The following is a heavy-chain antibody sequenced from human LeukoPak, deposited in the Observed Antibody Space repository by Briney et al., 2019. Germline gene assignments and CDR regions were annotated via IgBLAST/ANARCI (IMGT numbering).Heavy chain of an antibody. D-gene: IGHD6-19*01. V-gene: IGHV4-34*01. CDR3: ARDSGGSGWQNWFDP. CDR2: INHSGST. J-gene: IGHJ5*02. CDR1: GESFSGYY. Sequence: RASETLSLTCAVYGESFSGYYWSWIRQPPGKGLEWIGEINHSGSTNYNPSLKSRVTISVDTSKNQFSLKLDSVTAADTAVYYCARDSGGSGWQNWFDPWGQGTLVIVSS.